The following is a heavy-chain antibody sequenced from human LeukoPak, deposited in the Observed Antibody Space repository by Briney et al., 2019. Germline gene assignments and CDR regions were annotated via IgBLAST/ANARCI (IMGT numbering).Heavy chain of an antibody. Sequence: LETLSLTCTVSGGSISSSSYYWGWIRQPPGKGLEWIGSIYYSGSTYYNPSLKSRVTISVDTSKNQFSLKLSSVTAADTAVYYCATDGTLGYCSGGSCSYYFDYWGQGTLVTVSS. J-gene: IGHJ4*02. CDR1: GGSISSSSYY. D-gene: IGHD2-15*01. CDR3: ATDGTLGYCSGGSCSYYFDY. V-gene: IGHV4-39*01. CDR2: IYYSGST.